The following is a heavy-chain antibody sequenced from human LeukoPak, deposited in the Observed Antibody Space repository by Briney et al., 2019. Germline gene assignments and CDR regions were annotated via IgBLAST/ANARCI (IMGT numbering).Heavy chain of an antibody. J-gene: IGHJ4*02. CDR3: ARVDGTGWDDAFDY. CDR1: GFTISIYA. CDR2: ISDEGGST. Sequence: AWSVRLSCTASGFTISIYAMHWVRQAPGKGLEYVSGISDEGGSTYYAKSVRGRFTISRDNSKNTLYLQMGSLRADDMAVYYCARVDGTGWDDAFDYWGQGTLVTASS. V-gene: IGHV3-64*01. D-gene: IGHD6-19*01.